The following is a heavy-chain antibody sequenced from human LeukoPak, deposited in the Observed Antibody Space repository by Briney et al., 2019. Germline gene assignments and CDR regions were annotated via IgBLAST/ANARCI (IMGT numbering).Heavy chain of an antibody. D-gene: IGHD6-13*01. V-gene: IGHV5-51*01. CDR1: GYSFTSYW. CDR2: IYPGDSDT. Sequence: GESMKISCKGSGYSFTSYWIGWVRQMPGKGLEWMGIIYPGDSDTRYSPSFQGQVTISADKPISTASLQWSSLEASDTAMYYCARPRHQNSSPGPWYFDLWGRGNLVTVSS. J-gene: IGHJ2*01. CDR3: ARPRHQNSSPGPWYFDL.